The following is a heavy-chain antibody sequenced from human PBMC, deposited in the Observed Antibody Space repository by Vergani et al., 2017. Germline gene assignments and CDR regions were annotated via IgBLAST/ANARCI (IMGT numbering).Heavy chain of an antibody. V-gene: IGHV4-38-2*01. D-gene: IGHD2-15*01. Sequence: QVQLQESGPGLVKPSETLSLTCAVSGYSISSGYYWGWIRQPPGKGLEWIGSIYHSGSTYYNPSLKSRVTISVDTSKNQFALKLSSVTAEDTAVYYCARVEGELPPDYWGQGTLVTVSS. CDR3: ARVEGELPPDY. CDR2: IYHSGST. CDR1: GYSISSGYY. J-gene: IGHJ4*02.